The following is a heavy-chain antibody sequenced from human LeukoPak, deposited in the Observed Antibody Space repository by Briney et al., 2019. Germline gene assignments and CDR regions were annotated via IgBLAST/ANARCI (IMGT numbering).Heavy chain of an antibody. V-gene: IGHV3-9*01. CDR2: ISWNSGSI. Sequence: GGSLRLSCAASGFTFDDYAMHWVRQAPGKGLEWVSGISWNSGSIGYADSVKGRFTISRDNAKNSLYLQMNSLRAEDTAVYYCARDGFRYQLLLPYDYWGQGTLVTVSS. J-gene: IGHJ4*02. CDR3: ARDGFRYQLLLPYDY. D-gene: IGHD2-21*01. CDR1: GFTFDDYA.